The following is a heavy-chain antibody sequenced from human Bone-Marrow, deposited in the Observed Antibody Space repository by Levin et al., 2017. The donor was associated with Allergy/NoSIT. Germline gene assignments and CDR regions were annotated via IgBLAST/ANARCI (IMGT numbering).Heavy chain of an antibody. CDR3: AKVTFTNYINGWFES. V-gene: IGHV3-23*01. J-gene: IGHJ5*01. D-gene: IGHD5-24*01. CDR1: GFTFSDSA. CDR2: IIGSGGSA. Sequence: QSGGSLRLSCVASGFTFSDSAMNWVRQAPGKGLDWVSGIIGSGGSAYYADSAKDRFTISRDNSKNTLYLQMNSLRVEDTAVYFCAKVTFTNYINGWFESWGQGTPVTVSS.